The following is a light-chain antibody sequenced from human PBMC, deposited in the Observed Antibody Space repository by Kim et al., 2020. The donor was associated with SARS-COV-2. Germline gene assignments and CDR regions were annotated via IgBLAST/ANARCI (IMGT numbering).Light chain of an antibody. CDR1: DIGDKS. V-gene: IGLV3-21*01. CDR3: QVWDSSSDQFV. J-gene: IGLJ1*01. Sequence: APGEAGSIACVGNDIGDKSVHWYQHKAGQAPVLVIYSDGDRPPGIPERFSDSNSGNTATLTISRVEAGDEADYYCQVWDSSSDQFVFGPGTKVTVL. CDR2: SDG.